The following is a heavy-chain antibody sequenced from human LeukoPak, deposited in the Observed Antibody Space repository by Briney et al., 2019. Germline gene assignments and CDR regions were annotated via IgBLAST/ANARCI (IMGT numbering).Heavy chain of an antibody. CDR3: ARGCHSSGWYESASPDWYFDL. D-gene: IGHD6-19*01. Sequence: PSETLSLTCTVSGGSISSYYWSWIRQPPGKGLEWIGYIYYSGSTNYNPSLKSRVTISVDTSKNQFSLKLSSVTAADTAVYYCARGCHSSGWYESASPDWYFDLWGRGTLVTVSS. CDR2: IYYSGST. V-gene: IGHV4-59*01. J-gene: IGHJ2*01. CDR1: GGSISSYY.